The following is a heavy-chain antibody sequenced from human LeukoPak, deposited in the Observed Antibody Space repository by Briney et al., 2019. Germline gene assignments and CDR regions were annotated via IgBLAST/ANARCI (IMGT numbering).Heavy chain of an antibody. CDR1: GXTFSSYA. CDR2: IRGSGGSS. D-gene: IGHD6-19*01. Sequence: PGGSLRLSCAASGXTFSSYAMSWVRQAPGKGLEWVSAIRGSGGSSYYADSVKGRFTISRDNSKDTLYLQMNSLRAEDTAVYYCAKDRDIAVAGDTADWGQGTLVTVSS. V-gene: IGHV3-23*01. J-gene: IGHJ4*02. CDR3: AKDRDIAVAGDTAD.